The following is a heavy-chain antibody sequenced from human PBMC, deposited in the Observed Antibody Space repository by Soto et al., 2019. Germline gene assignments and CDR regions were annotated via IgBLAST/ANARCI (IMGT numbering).Heavy chain of an antibody. V-gene: IGHV3-49*03. D-gene: IGHD2-2*01. J-gene: IGHJ4*02. CDR2: IRSKAYGGTT. CDR1: GFTFGDYA. Sequence: PGGSLRLSCTASGFTFGDYAMSWFRQAPGKGLEWVGFIRSKAYGGTTEYAASVKGRFTISRDDSKSIAYLQMNSLKTEDTAVYYCTREPLPPYCISTSCQVPYFDYWGQGTLVTVSS. CDR3: TREPLPPYCISTSCQVPYFDY.